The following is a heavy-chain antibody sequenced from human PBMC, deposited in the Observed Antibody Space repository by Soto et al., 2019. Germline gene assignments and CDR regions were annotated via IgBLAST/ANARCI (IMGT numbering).Heavy chain of an antibody. D-gene: IGHD3-10*01. J-gene: IGHJ6*02. CDR2: INPSGGST. CDR3: ASALWFGDLDPHHYYYGMDV. V-gene: IGHV1-46*01. CDR1: GYTFTSYY. Sequence: QVQLVQSGAEVKKPGASVKVSCKASGYTFTSYYMHWVRQAPGQGLEWMGIINPSGGSTSYAQKFQGRVTMTRDTSTSTVYMELSSLRSEDTAVYYCASALWFGDLDPHHYYYGMDVWGQGTTVTVSS.